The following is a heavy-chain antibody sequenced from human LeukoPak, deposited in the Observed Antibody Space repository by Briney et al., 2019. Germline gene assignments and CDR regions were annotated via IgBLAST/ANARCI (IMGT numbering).Heavy chain of an antibody. Sequence: RASETLSLTCSVSGGSINSHYWGWIRQPPGKRLEWIGYIFNTGNTNYNPSLASRVTMSVDTSRAQFFLRLSPVTAADTAIYYCASRPADTTWYGVFDYWGQGTLVTVSS. CDR2: IFNTGNT. CDR3: ASRPADTTWYGVFDY. CDR1: GGSINSHY. J-gene: IGHJ4*02. V-gene: IGHV4-59*11. D-gene: IGHD3-10*01.